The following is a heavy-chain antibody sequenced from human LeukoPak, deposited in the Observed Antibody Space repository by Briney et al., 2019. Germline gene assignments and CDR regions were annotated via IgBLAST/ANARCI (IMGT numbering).Heavy chain of an antibody. CDR3: ARHGDLLSPFQT. D-gene: IGHD2-21*02. CDR2: INYSGST. V-gene: IGHV4-39*01. J-gene: IGHJ5*02. Sequence: PSETLSLTCTVSGXSISSTSYYWGWIRQPPGKGLEWIGTINYSGSTYYNPSLKSRVTISVDTSKNQISLKLNSVTAADTAMYYCARHGDLLSPFQTWGQGTLVTVSS. CDR1: GXSISSTSYY.